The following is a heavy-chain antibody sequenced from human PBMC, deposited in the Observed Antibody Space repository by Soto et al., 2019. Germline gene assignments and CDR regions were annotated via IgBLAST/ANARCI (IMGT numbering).Heavy chain of an antibody. CDR2: ISSSSSYI. Sequence: GGSLRLSCAASGFTFSSYSMNWVRQAPGKGLEWVSSISSSSSYIYYADSVKGRFTISRDNAKNSLYLQMNSLRAEDTAVYYCARARYYYDSSGYYRRPFDYWGQGTLVTVSS. D-gene: IGHD3-22*01. V-gene: IGHV3-21*01. CDR1: GFTFSSYS. J-gene: IGHJ4*02. CDR3: ARARYYYDSSGYYRRPFDY.